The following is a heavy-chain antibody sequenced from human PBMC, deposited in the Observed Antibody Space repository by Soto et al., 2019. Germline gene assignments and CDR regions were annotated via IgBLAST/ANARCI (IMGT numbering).Heavy chain of an antibody. CDR2: IIPIFGTA. Sequence: QVQLVQSGAEVKKPGSSVKVSCKAYGGTFSSYAISWVRQAPGQGLDWMRGIIPIFGTANYAQKFQGRVTITADESTSTAYMELSSLRSEDTAVYDCARDRHVWSGYYSPYYYGMDVWGQGTTVTVSS. J-gene: IGHJ6*02. V-gene: IGHV1-69*01. CDR3: ARDRHVWSGYYSPYYYGMDV. D-gene: IGHD3-3*01. CDR1: GGTFSSYA.